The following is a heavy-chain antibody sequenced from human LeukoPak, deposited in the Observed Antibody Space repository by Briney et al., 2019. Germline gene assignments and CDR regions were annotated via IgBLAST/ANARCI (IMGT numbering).Heavy chain of an antibody. CDR3: ARDSQHYDFWSGYYNYYYYYYMDV. V-gene: IGHV3-21*01. D-gene: IGHD3-3*01. CDR1: GFTFSSYS. J-gene: IGHJ6*03. CDR2: ISSSSSYI. Sequence: GGSLRLSCAASGFTFSSYSMNWVRQAPGKGLEWVSSISSSSSYIYYADSVKGRFTISRNNAENSLYLQMNSLRAEDTAVYYCARDSQHYDFWSGYYNYYYYYYMDVWGKGTTVTVSS.